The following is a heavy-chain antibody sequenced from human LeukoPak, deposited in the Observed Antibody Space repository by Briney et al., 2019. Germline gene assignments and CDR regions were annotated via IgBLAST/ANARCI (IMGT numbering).Heavy chain of an antibody. CDR3: APIYGGYSDFDS. Sequence: PSETLSLTCAVSGGPLSTYYWSWIRQPPGKGLEWIGEITHHGRTNHNPSLKSRVTISADTSNNQFSLKLSSVTAADSAVYYCAPIYGGYSDFDSWGQGTLVTVSS. D-gene: IGHD4-17*01. CDR2: ITHHGRT. J-gene: IGHJ4*02. CDR1: GGPLSTYY. V-gene: IGHV4-34*01.